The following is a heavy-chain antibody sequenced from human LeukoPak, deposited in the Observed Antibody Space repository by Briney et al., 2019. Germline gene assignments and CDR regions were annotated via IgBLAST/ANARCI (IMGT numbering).Heavy chain of an antibody. CDR3: AIENFDSGGPGSGSPAFDI. CDR2: IWYDGSQR. V-gene: IGHV3-30*02. D-gene: IGHD3-22*01. J-gene: IGHJ3*02. CDR1: GFSFSKYD. Sequence: GGSLRLSCAASGFSFSKYDLHWVRQAPGKGLQWVAMIWYDGSQRYYVDSVKGRFTISRDSSKNTMFLQMNSLTDEDTAVYYCAIENFDSGGPGSGSPAFDIWGQGTMVSVSS.